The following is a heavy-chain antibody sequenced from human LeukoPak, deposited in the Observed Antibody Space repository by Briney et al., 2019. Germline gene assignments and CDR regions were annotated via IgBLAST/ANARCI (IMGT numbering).Heavy chain of an antibody. D-gene: IGHD3-10*01. J-gene: IGHJ6*03. CDR2: IRYDGSNK. Sequence: PGGSLRLSCAASGFTFSSYGMHWVRQAPGKGLEWVAFIRYDGSNKYYADSVKGRFTISRDNSKNTLYLQMNSLRAEDTAVYYCAKGDRGLGPKEYYYYMDVWGKGTTVTVSS. CDR3: AKGDRGLGPKEYYYYMDV. V-gene: IGHV3-30*02. CDR1: GFTFSSYG.